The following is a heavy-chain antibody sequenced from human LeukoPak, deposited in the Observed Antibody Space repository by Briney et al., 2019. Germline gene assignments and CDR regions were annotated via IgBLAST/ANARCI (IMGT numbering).Heavy chain of an antibody. CDR3: AREQWGPVDL. CDR2: IYYSGST. Sequence: SETLSLTCTVSGGSISSYYWSWIRQPPGKGLEWVGNIYYSGSTNYNPSLKSRVTISVDTSKSQFSLRLSSVTAADTAVYYCAREQWGPVDLWGQGTLVTVSS. CDR1: GGSISSYY. V-gene: IGHV4-59*01. D-gene: IGHD6-19*01. J-gene: IGHJ5*02.